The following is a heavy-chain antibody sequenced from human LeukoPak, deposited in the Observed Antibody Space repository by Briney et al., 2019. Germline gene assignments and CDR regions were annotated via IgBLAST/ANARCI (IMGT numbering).Heavy chain of an antibody. Sequence: GGSLRLSCAASEFTFSSYAMTWVRQAPGKGLEWVAVISYDGSNKYYADSVKGRFTISRDNSKNTLYLQMNSLRAEDTAVYYCARGGYDFWSGLQYYWGQGTLVTVSS. V-gene: IGHV3-30*04. D-gene: IGHD3-3*01. J-gene: IGHJ4*02. CDR3: ARGGYDFWSGLQYY. CDR2: ISYDGSNK. CDR1: EFTFSSYA.